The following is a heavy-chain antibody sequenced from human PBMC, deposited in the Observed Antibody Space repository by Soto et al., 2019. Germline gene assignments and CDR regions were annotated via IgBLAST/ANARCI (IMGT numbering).Heavy chain of an antibody. V-gene: IGHV4-61*01. CDR3: ARERGWDHTYYYGMDV. Sequence: QVQLQESGPGLVKPSETLSLTCTVSGGSVSSGSYYWSWIRQPPGKGLEWIGYIYYSGSTNYNPSLKSRVTISVDTSKNQFSLKLSSVTAADTAVYYCARERGWDHTYYYGMDVWGQGTTVTVSS. CDR1: GGSVSSGSYY. D-gene: IGHD1-26*01. CDR2: IYYSGST. J-gene: IGHJ6*02.